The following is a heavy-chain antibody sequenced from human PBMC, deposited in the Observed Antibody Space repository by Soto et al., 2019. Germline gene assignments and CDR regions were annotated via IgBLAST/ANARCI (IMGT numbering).Heavy chain of an antibody. Sequence: QVQLVESGGGVVQPGRSLRLSCAASGFTYSTYTMHWVRQAPGKGLEWVAVISYDGNNKFYADSVKGRFTISRDSTKQTLYLHMNSLRPDDTAMYYCARDGVSSTGYTWNYGTYFAYWGQGALVTVSS. CDR3: ARDGVSSTGYTWNYGTYFAY. J-gene: IGHJ4*02. CDR1: GFTYSTYT. V-gene: IGHV3-30-3*01. CDR2: ISYDGNNK. D-gene: IGHD1-7*01.